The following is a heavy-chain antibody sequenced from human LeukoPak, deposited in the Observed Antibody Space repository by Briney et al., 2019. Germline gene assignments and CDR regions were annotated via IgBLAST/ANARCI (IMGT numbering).Heavy chain of an antibody. CDR3: AKSFRSTSLDY. D-gene: IGHD2-2*01. Sequence: PGGSLRLSCAASGFTFSDYYMSWIRQAPGKGLEWVSYISTSGSAIDYADSVKGRFTISRDNSRNTLYLQMNSLRAGDTAVYYCAKSFRSTSLDYWGQGTLVTVSS. CDR2: ISTSGSAI. V-gene: IGHV3-11*01. CDR1: GFTFSDYY. J-gene: IGHJ4*02.